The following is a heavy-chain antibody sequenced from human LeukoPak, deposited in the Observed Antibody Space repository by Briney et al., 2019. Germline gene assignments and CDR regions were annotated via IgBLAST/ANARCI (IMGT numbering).Heavy chain of an antibody. CDR1: GFTFSRYW. CDR3: ARGGRGYSYGY. D-gene: IGHD5-18*01. Sequence: GGSQRLSCAASGFTFSRYWMYWVRQAPGKGLVWVSRLNSDGSSTTYADSVKGRFTISRDNAKNTLYLQMNSLRADDTAVYYCARGGRGYSYGYWGQGTLVTVYS. CDR2: LNSDGSST. V-gene: IGHV3-74*01. J-gene: IGHJ4*02.